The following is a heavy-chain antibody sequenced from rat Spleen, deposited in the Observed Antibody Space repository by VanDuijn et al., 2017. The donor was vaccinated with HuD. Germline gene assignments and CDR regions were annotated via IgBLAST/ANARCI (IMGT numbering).Heavy chain of an antibody. V-gene: IGHV2-13*01. D-gene: IGHD1-11*01. CDR1: GFSLSTHG. Sequence: QVHLKESGPGRVQPSQTLSLTCTVPGFSLSTHGVIWVRQPPGKGLEWMGVMWGNRNTNYTSALKSRLSISRDTSKSQVFLKMSSLQTDDTAIFFCARSYGGYTQHWFPYLGQGTLVTVSS. CDR2: MWGNRNT. J-gene: IGHJ3*01. CDR3: ARSYGGYTQHWFPY.